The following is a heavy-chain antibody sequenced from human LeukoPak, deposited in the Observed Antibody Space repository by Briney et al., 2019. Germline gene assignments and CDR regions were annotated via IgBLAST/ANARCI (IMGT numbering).Heavy chain of an antibody. CDR2: IKQDGSEK. CDR3: ARDNPPDY. V-gene: IGHV3-7*03. J-gene: IGHJ4*02. CDR1: GFTFSSYA. Sequence: GGALRLSCAASGFTFSSYAMSWVRQAPGKGLEWVANIKQDGSEKSYVESVRGRFTISRDNAKNSLYLQLNSLRAEDTALYYCARDNPPDYWGQGTLVTVSS.